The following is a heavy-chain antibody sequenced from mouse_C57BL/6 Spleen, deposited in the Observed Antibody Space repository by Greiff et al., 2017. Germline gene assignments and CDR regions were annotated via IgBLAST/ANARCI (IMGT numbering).Heavy chain of an antibody. CDR1: GYTFTGYW. D-gene: IGHD1-1*01. Sequence: VQRVESGAELMKPGASVKLSCKATGYTFTGYWIEWVKQRPGHGLEWIGEILPGSGSTNYNEKLKGKATFTADTSSNTAYMQLSSLTTEDSSIYYCAIYGTTLVAEAMDDWGQGTSVTVSS. CDR3: AIYGTTLVAEAMDD. J-gene: IGHJ4*01. CDR2: ILPGSGST. V-gene: IGHV1-9*01.